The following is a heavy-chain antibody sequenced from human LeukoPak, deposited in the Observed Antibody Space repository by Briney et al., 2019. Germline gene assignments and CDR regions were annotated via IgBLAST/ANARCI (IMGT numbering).Heavy chain of an antibody. CDR3: ARGYYDILTGYFEPDWYFDL. CDR1: GGSFSGYY. J-gene: IGHJ2*01. CDR2: INHSGST. Sequence: PSETLSLTCAVYGGSFSGYYWSWIRQPPGKGLEWIGEINHSGSTNYNPSLKSRVTISVDTSKNQFSLKLSSVTAADTAVYYCARGYYDILTGYFEPDWYFDLWGRGTLVTVSS. V-gene: IGHV4-34*01. D-gene: IGHD3-9*01.